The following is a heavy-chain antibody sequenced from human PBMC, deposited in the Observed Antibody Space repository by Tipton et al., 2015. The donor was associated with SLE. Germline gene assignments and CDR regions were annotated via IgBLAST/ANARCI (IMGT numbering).Heavy chain of an antibody. J-gene: IGHJ4*02. D-gene: IGHD2-8*02. CDR1: GLDFEAQT. Sequence: GSLRLSCVASGLDFEAQTMHWVRQAPGKGLEWVSLLSGDGGRTAYGDSFKGRFTISRDSSKNSLFLQMSGLRGDDTALYYCSRASDCFGVGCSSYFIDWGRGTQVTVSS. CDR3: SRASDCFGVGCSSYFID. CDR2: LSGDGGRT. V-gene: IGHV3-43*01.